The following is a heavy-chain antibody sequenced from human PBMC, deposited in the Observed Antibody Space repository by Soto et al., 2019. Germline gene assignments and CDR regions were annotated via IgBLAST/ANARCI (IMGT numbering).Heavy chain of an antibody. V-gene: IGHV4-38-2*01. Sequence: SDTLSLTCAVSGFFISSGNSWGWIRKLPGKGLEWIGSIFHGGNTYYNPSLKSRVTISVDMSKNQFSLKLNSVTAADTAVYYCARARWYDAFDVWGQGTVVTVSS. D-gene: IGHD2-15*01. CDR1: GFFISSGNS. J-gene: IGHJ3*01. CDR2: IFHGGNT. CDR3: ARARWYDAFDV.